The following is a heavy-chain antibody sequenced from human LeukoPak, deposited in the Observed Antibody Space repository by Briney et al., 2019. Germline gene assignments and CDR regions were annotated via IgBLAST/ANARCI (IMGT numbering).Heavy chain of an antibody. CDR2: NIPIFGTA. V-gene: IGHV1-69*05. CDR1: GYTFTSD. J-gene: IGHJ6*03. Sequence: ASVKVSCKASGYTFTSDINWVRQAPGQGLEWMGGNIPIFGTANYAQKFQGRVTITTDESTSTAYMELSSLRSEDTAVYYCARVLTPYYMDVWGKGTTVTVSS. CDR3: ARVLTPYYMDV.